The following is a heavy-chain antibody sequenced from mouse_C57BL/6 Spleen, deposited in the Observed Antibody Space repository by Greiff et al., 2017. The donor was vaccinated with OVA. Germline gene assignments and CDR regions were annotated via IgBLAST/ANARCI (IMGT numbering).Heavy chain of an antibody. D-gene: IGHD4-1*01. CDR3: ARYPSTGTYFDV. CDR1: GYTFTSYW. CDR2: INPSNGGT. Sequence: QVQLQQPGTELVKPGASVKLSCKASGYTFTSYWMHWVKQRPGQGLEWIGNINPSNGGTNYNEKFKSKATLTVDESSSTAYMQLSSLTSEDSAVYYCARYPSTGTYFDVWGTGTTVTVSS. V-gene: IGHV1-53*01. J-gene: IGHJ1*03.